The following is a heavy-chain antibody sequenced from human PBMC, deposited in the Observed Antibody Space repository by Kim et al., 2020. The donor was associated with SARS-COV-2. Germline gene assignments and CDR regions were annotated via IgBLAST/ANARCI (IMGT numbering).Heavy chain of an antibody. CDR2: ILYSGNT. J-gene: IGHJ4*02. V-gene: IGHV4-31*03. Sequence: SETLSLTCTVSGGSISSGVYYWTWIRQHPGKGLDWIGYILYSGNTYYSPSLKSRITISIDTSRNQFSLKLNSVTAADTAVYYCARGATRRYTAFDYWGQG. CDR3: ARGATRRYTAFDY. CDR1: GGSISSGVYY. D-gene: IGHD5-18*01.